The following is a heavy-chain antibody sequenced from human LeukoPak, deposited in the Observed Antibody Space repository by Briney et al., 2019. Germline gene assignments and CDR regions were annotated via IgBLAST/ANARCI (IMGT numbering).Heavy chain of an antibody. Sequence: PGGSLRLSCAASGFTFSSYAMHWVRQAPGKGLEWVAVISYDGSNKYYADSVKGRFTISRDNSKNTLYLQMNSLRAEDTAVYYCARVSLGQLWFSGAYFDYWGQGTLVTVSS. V-gene: IGHV3-30-3*01. CDR1: GFTFSSYA. CDR3: ARVSLGQLWFSGAYFDY. CDR2: ISYDGSNK. D-gene: IGHD5-18*01. J-gene: IGHJ4*02.